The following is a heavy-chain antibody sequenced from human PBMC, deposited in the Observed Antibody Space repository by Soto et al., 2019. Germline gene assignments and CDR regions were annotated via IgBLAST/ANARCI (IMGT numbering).Heavy chain of an antibody. V-gene: IGHV4-31*03. CDR2: TYYSGRT. CDR3: ASIYDSSGYYYGNNWFDP. CDR1: GRSISSGDYY. J-gene: IGHJ5*02. D-gene: IGHD3-22*01. Sequence: SESLTPTSIFSGRSISSGDYYCSWIRPHPGKDLEWIRYTYYSGRTYYNPSLKSRFTISVDTSKNQFSLRLSSVTAADTAVYYCASIYDSSGYYYGNNWFDPWGQG.